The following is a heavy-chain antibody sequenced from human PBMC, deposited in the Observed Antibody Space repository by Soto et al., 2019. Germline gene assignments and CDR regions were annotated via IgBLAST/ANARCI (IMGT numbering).Heavy chain of an antibody. CDR1: GLTFINYA. V-gene: IGHV3-23*01. Sequence: EVQLLESGGGLVQPGGSLRLSCVGSGLTFINYAMNWVRQTPGKGLEWVSGISGGGDRTFDADSVKGRFTISRDNSKNTANLQMNSLRADDTAVYYCARKVLGSTSRPDWWYFDLWGRGTLVTVSS. CDR3: ARKVLGSTSRPDWWYFDL. CDR2: ISGGGDRT. D-gene: IGHD2-2*01. J-gene: IGHJ2*01.